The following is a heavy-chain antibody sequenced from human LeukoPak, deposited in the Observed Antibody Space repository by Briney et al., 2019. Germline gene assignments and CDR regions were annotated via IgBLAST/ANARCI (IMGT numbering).Heavy chain of an antibody. D-gene: IGHD3-10*01. CDR3: ARGNVGGSGSYYNS. Sequence: SETLSLTCAGYGGSFSGHYWRWIRQPPGKGLEWIGEINHSGSTNYNPSLKSRVTISVDTSKNQFSLKLSSVTAADTAVYYCARGNVGGSGSYYNSWGQGTLVTVSS. CDR2: INHSGST. J-gene: IGHJ4*02. V-gene: IGHV4-34*01. CDR1: GGSFSGHY.